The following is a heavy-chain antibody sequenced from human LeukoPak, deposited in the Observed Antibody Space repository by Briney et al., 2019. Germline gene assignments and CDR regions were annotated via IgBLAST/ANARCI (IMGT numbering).Heavy chain of an antibody. D-gene: IGHD3-22*01. CDR3: ARMEATMIRDAFDI. CDR1: GGSFSGYY. Sequence: PSETLSLTCAVYGGSFSGYYWSWIRQPAGKGLEWIGRIYTSGSTNYNPSLKSRVTISVDTSKNQFSLKLSSVTAAGTAVYYCARMEATMIRDAFDIWGQGTMVTVSS. CDR2: IYTSGST. J-gene: IGHJ3*02. V-gene: IGHV4-59*10.